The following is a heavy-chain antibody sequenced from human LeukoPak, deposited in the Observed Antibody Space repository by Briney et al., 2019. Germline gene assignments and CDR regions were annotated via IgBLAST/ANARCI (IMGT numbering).Heavy chain of an antibody. D-gene: IGHD2-21*02. CDR1: GGSISSSSYY. V-gene: IGHV4-39*01. Sequence: SETLSLTCTVSGGSISSSSYYRGWIRKPPGKMLEWIGGNCYRGSTYYSPSLQSRVTISLDTSKNQFSLKLSSVTAACTDVDXXXXXXXXGGGHCYPLSFDYWGQGTLVTVSS. CDR2: NCYRGST. J-gene: IGHJ4*02. CDR3: XXXXXXGGGHCYPLSFDY.